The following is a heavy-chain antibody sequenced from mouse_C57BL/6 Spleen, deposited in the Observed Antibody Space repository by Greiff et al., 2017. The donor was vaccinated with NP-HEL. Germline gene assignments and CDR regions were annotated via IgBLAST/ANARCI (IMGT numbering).Heavy chain of an antibody. CDR2: ISKGGGST. J-gene: IGHJ1*03. CDR1: GFTFSDYY. Sequence: EVHLVESGGGLVQPGGSLKLSCAASGFTFSDYYMYWVRQTPEKRLGGVAYISKGGGSTYYPDTVKGRFTISRDNAKNTLYLQMSRLKSEDTAMYYCAKGLLRYWYFDVWGTGTTVTVSS. V-gene: IGHV5-12*01. CDR3: AKGLLRYWYFDV. D-gene: IGHD1-1*01.